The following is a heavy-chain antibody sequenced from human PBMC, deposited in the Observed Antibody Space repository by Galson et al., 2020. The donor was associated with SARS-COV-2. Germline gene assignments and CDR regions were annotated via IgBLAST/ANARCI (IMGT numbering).Heavy chain of an antibody. V-gene: IGHV4-38-2*02. CDR1: GYSVSTTNY. CDR3: ARQGVNMIVLVTVPGWYFDL. J-gene: IGHJ2*01. Sequence: SETLSLTCTVSGYSVSTTNYWGWVRQPPGRGLEWIGSVYPSGTTYYNPSLKRRVTITVDTSKNQFSLSLDSVTAADTALYYCARQGVNMIVLVTVPGWYFDLWGRGTLVTVSS. CDR2: VYPSGTT. D-gene: IGHD3-22*01.